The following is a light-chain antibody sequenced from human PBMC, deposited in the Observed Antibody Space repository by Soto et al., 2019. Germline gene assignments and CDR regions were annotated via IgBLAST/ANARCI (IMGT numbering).Light chain of an antibody. CDR2: DAS. J-gene: IGKJ5*01. CDR3: QQRSNLPPT. CDR1: QSVDIY. V-gene: IGKV3-11*01. Sequence: EIMLTQSPATLSLSPGERATLSCRASQSVDIYLAWYRQIPGQAPRLLIYDASNRATGIPDRFSGGGPGTDFTLTVSSLEPEDFAVYYCQQRSNLPPTFGQGTRLEIK.